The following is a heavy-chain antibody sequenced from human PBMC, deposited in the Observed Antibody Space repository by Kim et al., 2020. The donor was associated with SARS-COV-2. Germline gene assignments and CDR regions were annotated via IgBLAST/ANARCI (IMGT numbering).Heavy chain of an antibody. CDR3: ASRRGSYYHGAELV. V-gene: IGHV4-31*03. D-gene: IGHD3-10*01. CDR1: GGSISSGGYY. J-gene: IGHJ4*02. CDR2: IYYSGST. Sequence: SETLSLTCTVSGGSISSGGYYWSWIRQHPGKGLEWIGYIYYSGSTYYNPSLKSRVTISVDTSKNQFSLKLSSVTAADTALYYCASRRGSYYHGAELVWGQGTLVTVSS.